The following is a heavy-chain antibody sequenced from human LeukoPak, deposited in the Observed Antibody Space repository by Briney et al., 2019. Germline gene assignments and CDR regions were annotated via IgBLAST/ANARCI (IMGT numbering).Heavy chain of an antibody. D-gene: IGHD5-18*01. CDR1: GYTFTSYG. CDR3: ARGLDTAMVTSFDY. Sequence: GASVKVSCKASGYTFTSYGISWVRQAPGQGLEWMGWISAYNGNTNYAQKLQGRVTMTTDPSTSTAYMELRSLRSDDTAVYYCARGLDTAMVTSFDYWGQGTLVTVSS. CDR2: ISAYNGNT. J-gene: IGHJ4*02. V-gene: IGHV1-18*01.